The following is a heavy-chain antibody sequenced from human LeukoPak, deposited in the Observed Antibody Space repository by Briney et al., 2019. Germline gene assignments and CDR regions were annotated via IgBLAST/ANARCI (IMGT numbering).Heavy chain of an antibody. CDR1: RISGSNNY. Sequence: GGSLRLSCAASRISGSNNYMSWVRQAPGKGLEFVSVIYAGGDTFYADSVKGRFTISRDSSKNTLYLHMSSLTPEDTAVYYCAQARSSSGYGPLGFYWGQGTLVTVSS. J-gene: IGHJ1*01. D-gene: IGHD5-12*01. CDR3: AQARSSSGYGPLGFY. CDR2: IYAGGDT. V-gene: IGHV3-53*01.